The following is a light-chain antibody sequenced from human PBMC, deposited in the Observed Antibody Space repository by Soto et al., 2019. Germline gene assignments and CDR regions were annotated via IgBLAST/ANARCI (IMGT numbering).Light chain of an antibody. CDR1: QTVSNSY. V-gene: IGKV3-20*01. CDR3: QQYGSSPWT. Sequence: EIVLTQSPGTLSLSPGERATLSCRASQTVSNSYIAWYQQKTGQAPRHLIYGDSSRATGIPDRFNGSGSGTDFTLTISRLEPEDFAVYYCQQYGSSPWTFGQGTKVEIK. J-gene: IGKJ1*01. CDR2: GDS.